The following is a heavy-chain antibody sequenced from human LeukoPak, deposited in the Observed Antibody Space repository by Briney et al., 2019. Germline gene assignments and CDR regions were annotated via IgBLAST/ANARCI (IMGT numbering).Heavy chain of an antibody. Sequence: GGSLKLSCAASGFTFSSYSMHWVRQAPGKGLVWVSRVKSNGSSTSYADSVKGRFTISRDNARNTLYLQMNSLRAEDTAVYYCARDGFLGPVTAYLDYWGQGTPVTVPS. J-gene: IGHJ4*02. V-gene: IGHV3-74*01. CDR1: GFTFSSYS. D-gene: IGHD2-21*02. CDR3: ARDGFLGPVTAYLDY. CDR2: VKSNGSST.